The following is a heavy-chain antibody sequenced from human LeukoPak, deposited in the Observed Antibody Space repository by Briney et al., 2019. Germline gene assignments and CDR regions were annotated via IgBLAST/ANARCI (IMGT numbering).Heavy chain of an antibody. J-gene: IGHJ4*02. CDR3: ARDFLSDENQLRLAAPCDY. D-gene: IGHD2-15*01. Sequence: GGSLRLSCAASGFTFNTYRMNWVRQAPGKGLEWVSSISSSSSYIYYTDSVKGRFTISRDNAKNSLDLQMKDLRVEDSAMYYCARDFLSDENQLRLAAPCDYWGQGTLVTVS. V-gene: IGHV3-21*01. CDR2: ISSSSSYI. CDR1: GFTFNTYR.